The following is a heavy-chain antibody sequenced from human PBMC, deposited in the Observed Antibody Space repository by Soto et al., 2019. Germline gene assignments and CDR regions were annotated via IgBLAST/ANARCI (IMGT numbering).Heavy chain of an antibody. CDR2: ISHTGSP. Sequence: SETLSLTCTVSGGSISNSDYFWAWMRQPPGKGLEWVGTISHTGSPRYNPSLKSRVTISVDTSKNQFSLRLPSVTAADTVVFYCASQLESTTYFDFWGRGTLVTVSS. CDR3: ASQLESTTYFDF. V-gene: IGHV4-39*01. D-gene: IGHD5-12*01. J-gene: IGHJ4*02. CDR1: GGSISNSDYF.